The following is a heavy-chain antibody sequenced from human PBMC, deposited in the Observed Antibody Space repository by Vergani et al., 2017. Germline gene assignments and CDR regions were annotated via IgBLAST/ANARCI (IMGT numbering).Heavy chain of an antibody. CDR3: ARSGYCAHGVCYMTYYYYMDV. Sequence: QVQLVESGGGVVQPGRSPRLSCAGSGFTLSSHAMHWVRQAPGKGLEWVAFIWYDGSKEYYADSVKGRFTISRDNSKNTLYLQMNNLRAADTAVYYCARSGYCAHGVCYMTYYYYMDVWGKGTAVTVSS. D-gene: IGHD2-8*01. V-gene: IGHV3-33*01. J-gene: IGHJ6*03. CDR1: GFTLSSHA. CDR2: IWYDGSKE.